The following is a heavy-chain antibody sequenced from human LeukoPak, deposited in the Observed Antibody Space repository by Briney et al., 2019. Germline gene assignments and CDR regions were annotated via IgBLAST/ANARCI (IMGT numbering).Heavy chain of an antibody. CDR3: VRRVVVVTGKEKSDAFDV. D-gene: IGHD2-21*02. CDR2: ISTGSS. CDR1: GRSMSRNY. J-gene: IGHJ3*01. V-gene: IGHV4-59*01. Sequence: SETLSLTCTVSGRSMSRNYSTWIRQPPGEGLEWIGHISTGSSNYNPSLKSRVTISLDTSKNQFYLRLNSVTAADTAMYYCVRRVVVVTGKEKSDAFDVWGQGTMVTVSA.